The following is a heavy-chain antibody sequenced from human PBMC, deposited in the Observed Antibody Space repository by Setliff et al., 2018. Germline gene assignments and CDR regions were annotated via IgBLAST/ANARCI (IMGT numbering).Heavy chain of an antibody. Sequence: SETLSLTCAVYGGSFSTYYWIWIRQPPGKGLEWIGEINHSGSTNYNPSLKSRVTISVDTSKNQLSLKLSSVTAADTAVYYCVKPTWAGEVSSPFAFWFESWGQGTLVTVSS. D-gene: IGHD3-3*01. CDR3: VKPTWAGEVSSPFAFWFES. CDR1: GGSFSTYY. CDR2: INHSGST. J-gene: IGHJ5*01. V-gene: IGHV4-34*01.